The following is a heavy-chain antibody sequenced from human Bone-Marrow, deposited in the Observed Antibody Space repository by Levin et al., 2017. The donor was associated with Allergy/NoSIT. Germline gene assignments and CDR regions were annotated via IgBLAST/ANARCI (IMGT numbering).Heavy chain of an antibody. V-gene: IGHV3-30*18. J-gene: IGHJ4*02. D-gene: IGHD4-17*01. CDR3: AKDLLGDYDEF. Sequence: GESLKISCAASGFIFSRFGMHWVRQAPGKGLEWVAVISYDATNEYYADSIKGRFTISRDNSKSTVYLQMNNLRAEDTALYYCAKDLLGDYDEFWGQGTLVTVSS. CDR2: ISYDATNE. CDR1: GFIFSRFG.